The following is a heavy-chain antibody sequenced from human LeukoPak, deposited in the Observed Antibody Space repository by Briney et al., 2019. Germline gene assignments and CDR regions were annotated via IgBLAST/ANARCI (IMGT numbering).Heavy chain of an antibody. CDR2: IYYSGST. Sequence: SETLSLTCTVSGGSISSYYWSWIRQPPGKGLEWMGYIYYSGSTNYDPSLKSRVTISVDTSKNQFSLKLSSVTAADTAVYYCARGRMVAAAQADAFDIWGQGRMDTVSS. V-gene: IGHV4-59*01. J-gene: IGHJ3*02. CDR3: ARGRMVAAAQADAFDI. CDR1: GGSISSYY. D-gene: IGHD6-13*01.